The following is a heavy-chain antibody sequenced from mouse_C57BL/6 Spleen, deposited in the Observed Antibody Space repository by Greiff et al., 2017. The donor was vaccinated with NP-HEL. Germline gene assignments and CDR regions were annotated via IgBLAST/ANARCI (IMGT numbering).Heavy chain of an antibody. CDR3: ARHAIGGAMDY. Sequence: DVMLVESGGGLVQPGGSLKLSCAASGFTFSDYYMYWVRQTPEKRLEWVAYISNGGGSTYYPDTVKGRFTISRDNAKNTLYLQMSRLKSEDTAMYYCARHAIGGAMDYWGQGTSVTVSS. CDR2: ISNGGGST. V-gene: IGHV5-12*01. CDR1: GFTFSDYY. J-gene: IGHJ4*01.